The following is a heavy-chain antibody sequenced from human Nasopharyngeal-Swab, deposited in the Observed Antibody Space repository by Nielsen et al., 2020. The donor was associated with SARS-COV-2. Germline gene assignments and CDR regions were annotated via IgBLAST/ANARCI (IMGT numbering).Heavy chain of an antibody. CDR2: INPNSGGT. J-gene: IGHJ4*02. CDR1: GYTFTGYY. V-gene: IGHV1-2*06. D-gene: IGHD4-17*01. Sequence: SVKVSCKASGYTFTGYYMHWVRQAPGQGLEWMGRINPNSGGTNYAQKFQGRVTMTRDTSISTAYMELSRLRSDDTAVYYCARDHHDPYDYGDYSIPGYWGQGTLVTVSS. CDR3: ARDHHDPYDYGDYSIPGY.